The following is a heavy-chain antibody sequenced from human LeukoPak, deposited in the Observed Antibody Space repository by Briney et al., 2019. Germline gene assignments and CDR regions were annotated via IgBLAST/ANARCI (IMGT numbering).Heavy chain of an antibody. J-gene: IGHJ4*02. CDR3: ARASASKYSSSWLPFDY. D-gene: IGHD6-13*01. Sequence: GGSLRLSCAASGFPFSNYAMHWVRQAPGKGLGWVAVISYDGSDKFYADSVKGQFTISRDNSKNTLYLQMNSLRAEDTAVYYCARASASKYSSSWLPFDYWGQGTLVTVSS. CDR1: GFPFSNYA. V-gene: IGHV3-30*03. CDR2: ISYDGSDK.